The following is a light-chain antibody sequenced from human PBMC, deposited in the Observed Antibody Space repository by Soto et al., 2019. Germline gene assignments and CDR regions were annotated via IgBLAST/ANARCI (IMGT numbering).Light chain of an antibody. V-gene: IGLV3-9*01. CDR3: TVWDSSSVV. CDR1: NIGSKN. Sequence: SYELTQPLSVSVALGQTARITCGGNNIGSKNVHWYQQKPGQAPVLVIYRDSNRPSGIPERFSGSNSGNTATLTISRAQAGDEADYYCTVWDSSSVVFGGGTKLTVL. J-gene: IGLJ2*01. CDR2: RDS.